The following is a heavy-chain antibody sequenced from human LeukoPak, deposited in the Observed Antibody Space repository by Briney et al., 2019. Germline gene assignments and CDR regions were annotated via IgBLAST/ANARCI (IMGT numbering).Heavy chain of an antibody. Sequence: ASVKVSCKASDYTFTSYGISWVRQDPGQGLEWMGWISAYNGNTNYAQKLQGRVTMTTDTSTSTAYMELRSLRSDDTAVYYCARTYDRESWFDPWGQGTLVTVSS. J-gene: IGHJ5*02. CDR1: DYTFTSYG. D-gene: IGHD1-14*01. V-gene: IGHV1-18*01. CDR2: ISAYNGNT. CDR3: ARTYDRESWFDP.